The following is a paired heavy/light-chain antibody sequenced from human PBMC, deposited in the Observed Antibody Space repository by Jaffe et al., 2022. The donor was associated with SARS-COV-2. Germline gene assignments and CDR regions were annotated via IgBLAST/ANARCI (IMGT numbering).Heavy chain of an antibody. V-gene: IGHV3-11*01. D-gene: IGHD1-26*01. CDR3: ARDGGTYSLDY. CDR1: GFTFSDYY. J-gene: IGHJ4*02. Sequence: QVQLVESGGGLVKPGGSLRLSCAASGFTFSDYYMSWIRQAPGKGLEWVSYISSSGSTIYYADSVKGRFTISRDNAKNSLYLQMNSLRAEDTAVYYCARDGGTYSLDYWGQGTLVTVSS. CDR2: ISSSGSTI.
Light chain of an antibody. Sequence: DIQMTQSPSSLSASVGDRVTITCRASQGISNYLAWYQQKPGKVPKLLIYAASTLQSGVPSRFSGSGSGTDFTLTISSLQPEDVATYYCQKYNSAPFTFGPGTKVDIK. CDR2: AAS. J-gene: IGKJ3*01. CDR3: QKYNSAPFT. CDR1: QGISNY. V-gene: IGKV1-27*01.